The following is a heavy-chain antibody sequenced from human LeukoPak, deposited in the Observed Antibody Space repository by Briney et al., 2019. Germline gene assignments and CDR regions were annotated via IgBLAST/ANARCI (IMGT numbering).Heavy chain of an antibody. CDR3: AWAYDFPTDY. D-gene: IGHD3-3*01. CDR1: GYTFTGYY. J-gene: IGHJ4*02. CDR2: INPNSGGT. V-gene: IGHV1-2*06. Sequence: GASVKVSCKASGYTFTGYYMHWARQAPGQGLEWMGRINPNSGGTNYAQKFQGRVTMTRDTSISTAYMELSRLGSDDTAVYYCAWAYDFPTDYWGQGTLVTVSS.